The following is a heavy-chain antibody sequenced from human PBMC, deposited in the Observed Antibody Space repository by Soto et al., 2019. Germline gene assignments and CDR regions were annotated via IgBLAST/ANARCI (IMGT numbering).Heavy chain of an antibody. D-gene: IGHD4-17*01. CDR2: IYPGDSEI. V-gene: IGHV5-51*01. Sequence: GESLKISCKASGYSFTSYWIGWVRQVPGEGLEWMGIIYPGDSEIRYNPSFQGQVTISADKSITTAYLRWSRLAASDTAMYYCARHSEDTVTPDFWGQGTLVTVSS. CDR3: ARHSEDTVTPDF. J-gene: IGHJ4*02. CDR1: GYSFTSYW.